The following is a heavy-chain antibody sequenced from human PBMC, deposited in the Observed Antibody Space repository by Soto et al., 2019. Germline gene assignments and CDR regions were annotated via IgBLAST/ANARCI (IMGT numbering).Heavy chain of an antibody. CDR3: ARDRDFGNYFDSAY. CDR2: IIPMFGTP. J-gene: IGHJ4*02. D-gene: IGHD3-22*01. Sequence: ASVKVSCKASGGTFDTYAVSWVRQAPGQGLEWMGGIIPMFGTPYYAQRFQGRLTISAEESTGTAYMELSSLRSEDTAVYYCARDRDFGNYFDSAYWGQGTLVTVSS. CDR1: GGTFDTYA. V-gene: IGHV1-69*13.